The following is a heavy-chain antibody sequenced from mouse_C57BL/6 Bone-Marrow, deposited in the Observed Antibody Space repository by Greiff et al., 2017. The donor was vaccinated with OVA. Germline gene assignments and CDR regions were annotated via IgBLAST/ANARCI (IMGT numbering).Heavy chain of an antibody. CDR3: ARNYGSSYGYFDV. J-gene: IGHJ1*03. V-gene: IGHV1-63*01. D-gene: IGHD1-1*01. CDR2: IYPGGGYT. Sequence: QVQLQQPGAELVRPGTSVKMSCKASGYTFTNYWIGWAKQRPGHGLEWIGDIYPGGGYTNYNEKFKGKATLTADKSSSTAYMQFSSLTSEDSAIYYCARNYGSSYGYFDVWGTGTTVTVSS. CDR1: GYTFTNYW.